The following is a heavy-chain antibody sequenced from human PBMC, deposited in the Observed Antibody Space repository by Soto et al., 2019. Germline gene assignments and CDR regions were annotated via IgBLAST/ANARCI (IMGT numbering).Heavy chain of an antibody. D-gene: IGHD2-21*02. CDR2: VNPSGGHT. Sequence: QVQLMQSGAEVKKPGASVKVSCKASGDTFTDYYIHWVRQAPAQGLEWMGTVNPSGGHTTYAQHLLGRVTMTRDTSTSTLYMELTSLTSDDTAIYYCARGGHVVVVTGALDYWGQGTLVTVSS. CDR1: GDTFTDYY. J-gene: IGHJ4*02. CDR3: ARGGHVVVVTGALDY. V-gene: IGHV1-46*04.